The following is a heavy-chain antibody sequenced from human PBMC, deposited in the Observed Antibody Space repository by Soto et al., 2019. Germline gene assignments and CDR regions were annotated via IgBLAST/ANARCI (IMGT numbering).Heavy chain of an antibody. CDR1: GGTFSSYT. CDR3: ARDSVSGTTTFYFGL. V-gene: IGHV1-69*08. D-gene: IGHD1-7*01. CDR2: IIPILGIA. J-gene: IGHJ2*01. Sequence: QVQLVQSGAEVKKPGSSVKVSCKASGGTFSSYTISWVRQAPGQGLEWMGRIIPILGIANYAQKFQGRVTITADKSTSTAYMELSSLRSEDTAVYYCARDSVSGTTTFYFGLWGRGTLVTVSS.